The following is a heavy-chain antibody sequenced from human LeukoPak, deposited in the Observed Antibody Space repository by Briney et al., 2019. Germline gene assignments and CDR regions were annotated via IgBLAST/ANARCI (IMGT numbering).Heavy chain of an antibody. CDR2: INTDTGNP. J-gene: IGHJ4*02. CDR1: GYTFTSSD. V-gene: IGHV7-4-1*02. CDR3: ARGRGYCSSTTCYAGYYFDY. D-gene: IGHD2-2*01. Sequence: ASVKVSCKASGYTFTSSDINWVRQATGQGLEWMGWINTDTGNPTYAQGFTGRFVFSLDTSVSTAYLQISSLKAEDTAVYYCARGRGYCSSTTCYAGYYFDYWGQGTLVTVSS.